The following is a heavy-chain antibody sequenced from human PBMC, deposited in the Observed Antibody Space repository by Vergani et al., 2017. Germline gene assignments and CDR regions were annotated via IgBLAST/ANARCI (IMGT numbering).Heavy chain of an antibody. CDR2: IYHSGST. CDR1: GGSISSGGYS. CDR3: ARVSPGSRLYWYFDL. J-gene: IGHJ2*01. V-gene: IGHV4-30-2*01. Sequence: QLQLQESGSGLVKPSQTLSLTCAVSGGSISSGGYSWSWIRQPPGKGLEWIGYIYHSGSTYYNPSLKSRVTISVDRSKNQFSLKLRSVTAADTAVYYCARVSPGSRLYWYFDLWGRGTLVTVSS. D-gene: IGHD6-13*01.